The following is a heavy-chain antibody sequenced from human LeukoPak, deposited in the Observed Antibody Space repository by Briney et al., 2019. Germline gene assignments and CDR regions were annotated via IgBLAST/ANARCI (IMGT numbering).Heavy chain of an antibody. CDR1: GFTFSSYA. CDR3: AKSPGPCDFWSGYYGY. V-gene: IGHV3-23*01. CDR2: ISGSSGST. D-gene: IGHD3-3*01. J-gene: IGHJ4*02. Sequence: GGSLRLSCAASGFTFSSYAMSWVRQAPGKGLEWVSAISGSSGSTYYADSVKGRFTISRDNSKNTLYLQMNSLRAEDTAVYYCAKSPGPCDFWSGYYGYWGQGTLVTVSS.